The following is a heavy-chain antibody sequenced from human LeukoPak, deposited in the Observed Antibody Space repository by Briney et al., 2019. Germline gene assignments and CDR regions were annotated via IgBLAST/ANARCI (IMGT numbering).Heavy chain of an antibody. J-gene: IGHJ4*02. Sequence: GGSLRLSCAASGFTVSSNYMSWVRQAPVKGLEWVSVIYSGGSTYYADSVKGRFTISRDNSKNTLYLQMNSLRAEDTAVYYCAKLLYYYDSSQPYWGQGTLVTVSS. V-gene: IGHV3-53*01. D-gene: IGHD3-22*01. CDR3: AKLLYYYDSSQPY. CDR2: IYSGGST. CDR1: GFTVSSNY.